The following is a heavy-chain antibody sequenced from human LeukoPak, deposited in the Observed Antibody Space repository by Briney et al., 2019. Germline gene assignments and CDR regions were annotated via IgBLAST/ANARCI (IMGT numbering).Heavy chain of an antibody. CDR3: ARESTTGTTFNNWFDP. CDR2: IHASGPT. V-gene: IGHV4-59*13. Sequence: SETLSLTCTVSGGSISTYYWSWIRRPPGKGLEWIAYIHASGPTNYNPSLKSRVTISVDTSKNQFSLRLSSVTAADTAVYYCARESTTGTTFNNWFDPWGQGTLVTVSS. D-gene: IGHD1-1*01. CDR1: GGSISTYY. J-gene: IGHJ5*02.